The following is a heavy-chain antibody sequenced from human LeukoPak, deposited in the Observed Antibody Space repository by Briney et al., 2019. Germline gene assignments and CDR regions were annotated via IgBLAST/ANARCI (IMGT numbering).Heavy chain of an antibody. CDR2: ISGSGQNT. CDR3: ARDAGITIR. V-gene: IGHV3-23*01. D-gene: IGHD3-3*01. J-gene: IGHJ4*02. CDR1: GFTFNKYA. Sequence: HPGGSLRLSCAASGFTFNKYAMTWVRQAPGKGLEWVSVISGSGQNTYYADSVKGRFTISRDNFKNTLYLQMNSLRAEDTAVYYCARDAGITIRWGQGTLVTVSS.